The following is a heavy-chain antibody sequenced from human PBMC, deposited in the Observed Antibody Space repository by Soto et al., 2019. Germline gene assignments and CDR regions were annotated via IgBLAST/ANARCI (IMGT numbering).Heavy chain of an antibody. CDR3: ARSCHYYDSSGYHPTVNDAFDI. Sequence: SSETLSLTCTVSGGSISSGGYYWSWIRQHPGKGLEWIGYIYYSGSTYYNPSLKSRVTISVDTSKNQFSLKLSSVTAADTAVYYCARSCHYYDSSGYHPTVNDAFDIWGQGTMVTVSS. CDR1: GGSISSGGYY. D-gene: IGHD3-22*01. J-gene: IGHJ3*02. CDR2: IYYSGST. V-gene: IGHV4-31*03.